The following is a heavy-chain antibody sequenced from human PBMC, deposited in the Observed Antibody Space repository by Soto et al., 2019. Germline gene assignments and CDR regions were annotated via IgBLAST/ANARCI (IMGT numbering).Heavy chain of an antibody. CDR1: DDSINSDKYY. V-gene: IGHV4-39*01. CDR2: IYYRGNA. Sequence: QLQLQESGPGLVKPSETLSLTCSVSDDSINSDKYYWGWIHQPPGKGPEWIGRIYYRGNAYYNPSLQTPVTISLDKSKSQFSLTLNSVTAADSAVYLSARLEGLATVSYYFDFWGPGALVTVSS. J-gene: IGHJ4*02. D-gene: IGHD3-9*01. CDR3: ARLEGLATVSYYFDF.